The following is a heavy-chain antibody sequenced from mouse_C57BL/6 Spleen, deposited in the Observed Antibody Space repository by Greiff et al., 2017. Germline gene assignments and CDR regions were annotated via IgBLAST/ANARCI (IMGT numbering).Heavy chain of an antibody. CDR1: GYSITSGYY. CDR2: ISYDGSN. J-gene: IGHJ2*01. Sequence: EVQLVESGPGLVKPSQSLSLTCSVTGYSITSGYYWNWIRQFPGNKLEWMGYISYDGSNNYNPSLKNRISITRDTSKNQFFLKLNSVTTEDTATYYCAREGETGTVFDYWGQGTTLTVSS. D-gene: IGHD4-1*01. CDR3: AREGETGTVFDY. V-gene: IGHV3-6*01.